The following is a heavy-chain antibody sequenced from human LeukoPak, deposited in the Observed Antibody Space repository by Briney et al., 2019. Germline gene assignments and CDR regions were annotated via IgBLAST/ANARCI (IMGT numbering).Heavy chain of an antibody. CDR1: GGSISSGVYY. J-gene: IGHJ5*02. CDR2: IFYSGST. V-gene: IGHV4-31*03. Sequence: SETLSLTCTVSGGSISSGVYYWSWIRQHPGKGLEWIGYIFYSGSTYYNPSLKSRVTMSVDTSKNQFSLKLNSVTAADTAVYYCARLVEAEDIVARHPTGWFDPWGQGTLVTVSS. D-gene: IGHD5-12*01. CDR3: ARLVEAEDIVARHPTGWFDP.